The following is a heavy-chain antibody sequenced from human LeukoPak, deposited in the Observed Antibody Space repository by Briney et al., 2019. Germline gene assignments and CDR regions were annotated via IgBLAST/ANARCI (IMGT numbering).Heavy chain of an antibody. D-gene: IGHD3-10*01. CDR3: ARAGGSGSSFDY. Sequence: GGSLRLSCAASGFPFNNAWMSWVRQAPGKGLEWVANIKQDGSKKYYVDSVKGRFTISRDNAKNTLYLQMNSLRAEDTAVYYCARAGGSGSSFDYWGQGTLVTVSS. V-gene: IGHV3-7*02. CDR2: IKQDGSKK. CDR1: GFPFNNAW. J-gene: IGHJ4*02.